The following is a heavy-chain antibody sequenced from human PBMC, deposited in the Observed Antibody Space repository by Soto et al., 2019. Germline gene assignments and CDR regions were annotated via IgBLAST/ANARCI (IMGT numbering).Heavy chain of an antibody. CDR3: ARGGQDFWSGPFDY. CDR2: IDTSGST. CDR1: GGSISNYY. J-gene: IGHJ4*02. Sequence: SETLSLTCTVSGGSISNYYCNWIRQPAGKGLEWIGRIDTSGSTNYNPSLKSRVTMSVDTSKQEFSLKLSSVTAADTALYYCARGGQDFWSGPFDYWGRGALVTSPQ. D-gene: IGHD3-3*01. V-gene: IGHV4-4*07.